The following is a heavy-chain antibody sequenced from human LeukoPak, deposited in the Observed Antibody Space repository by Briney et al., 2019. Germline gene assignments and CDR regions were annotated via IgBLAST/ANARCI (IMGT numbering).Heavy chain of an antibody. CDR1: GYTFTSYY. V-gene: IGHV1-46*01. CDR2: INPSGGST. J-gene: IGHJ4*02. CDR3: AREGIAAAGTDY. Sequence: GASVKVSCKASGYTFTSYYMHWVRQAPGQGLEWMGLINPSGGSTSYAQKFQGRVTMTRDTSTSTVYMELSSLRSEDTAVYYCAREGIAAAGTDYWGQGTLVTVSS. D-gene: IGHD6-13*01.